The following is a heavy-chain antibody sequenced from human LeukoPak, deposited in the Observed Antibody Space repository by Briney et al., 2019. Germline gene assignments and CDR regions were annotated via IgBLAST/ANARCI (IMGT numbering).Heavy chain of an antibody. CDR3: ARVRGSSGWYYFDY. V-gene: IGHV1-18*01. D-gene: IGHD6-19*01. J-gene: IGHJ4*02. CDR2: ISDYNGNT. Sequence: ASVKVSCKASGETFTSYGISWVRQAPGQGLEWVGWISDYNGNTNYAQKLQGRVTMTTDTSTSTAYMELRSLRSDDTAVYYCARVRGSSGWYYFDYWGQGTLVTVSS. CDR1: GETFTSYG.